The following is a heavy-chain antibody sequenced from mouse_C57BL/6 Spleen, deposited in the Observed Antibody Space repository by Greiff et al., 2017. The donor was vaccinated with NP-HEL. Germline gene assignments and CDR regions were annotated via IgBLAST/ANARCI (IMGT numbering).Heavy chain of an antibody. D-gene: IGHD1-1*01. CDR1: GYTFTSYW. J-gene: IGHJ2*01. V-gene: IGHV1-50*01. Sequence: QVQLQQPGAELVKPGASVKLSCKASGYTFTSYWMQWVKQRPGQGLEWIGEIDPSDSYTNYNQKFKGKATLTVDTSSSTAYMQLSSLTSEDSAVYYCALGFTTVVGGDYWGQGTTLTVSS. CDR2: IDPSDSYT. CDR3: ALGFTTVVGGDY.